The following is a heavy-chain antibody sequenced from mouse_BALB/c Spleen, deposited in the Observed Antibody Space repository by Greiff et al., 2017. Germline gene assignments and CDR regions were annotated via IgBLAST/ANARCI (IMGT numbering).Heavy chain of an antibody. CDR3: ARSLITTVGAMDY. J-gene: IGHJ4*01. CDR1: GDSITSGY. D-gene: IGHD1-1*01. Sequence: EVKLQESGPSLVKPSQTLSLTCSVTGDSITSGYWNWIRKFPGNKLEYMGYISYSGSTYYNPSLKSRISITRDTSKNQYYLQLNSVTTEDTATYYCARSLITTVGAMDYWGQGTSVTVSS. V-gene: IGHV3-8*02. CDR2: ISYSGST.